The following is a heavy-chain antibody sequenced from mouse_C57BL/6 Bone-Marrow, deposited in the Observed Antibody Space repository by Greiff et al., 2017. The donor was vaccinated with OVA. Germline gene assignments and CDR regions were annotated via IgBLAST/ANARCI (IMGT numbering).Heavy chain of an antibody. CDR2: IWSDGST. J-gene: IGHJ4*01. Sequence: VQLQQSGPGLVAPSQSLSITCTVSGFSLTSYGVHWVRQPPGKGLEWLVVIWSDGSTTYNSALKSRLSISKDNSKSQVFLKMNSLQTDDTAMYYGARAYGSSYPYAMDYWGQGTSVTVSS. CDR3: ARAYGSSYPYAMDY. D-gene: IGHD1-1*01. V-gene: IGHV2-6*03. CDR1: GFSLTSYG.